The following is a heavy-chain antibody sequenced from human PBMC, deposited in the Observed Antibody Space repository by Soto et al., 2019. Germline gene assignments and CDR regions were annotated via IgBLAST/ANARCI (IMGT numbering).Heavy chain of an antibody. Sequence: PSETLSLTCTVSGGSIRNYYWSWIRQPPGKGLEWIGYISYTGSTNYSPSLKSRVTISVDTSKNQFSLKLNSVTAADTAVYFCARAGGLYDSESYYFDFWGQGTLVTVSS. CDR3: ARAGGLYDSESYYFDF. V-gene: IGHV4-59*01. CDR1: GGSIRNYY. J-gene: IGHJ4*02. CDR2: ISYTGST. D-gene: IGHD3-10*01.